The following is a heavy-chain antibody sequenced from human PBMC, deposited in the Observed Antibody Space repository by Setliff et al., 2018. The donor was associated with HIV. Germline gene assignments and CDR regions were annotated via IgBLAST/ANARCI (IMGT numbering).Heavy chain of an antibody. CDR2: ISHSGTT. D-gene: IGHD6-13*01. Sequence: SETLSLTCGVSSYSIDSGYFWGWIRQPPGKGLEWIGSISHSGTTYYDPSLKSRVTISVDTSKNQFSLKLSSVTAADTAVYYCARQGRGLIAAVDYWGQGTLVTVSS. V-gene: IGHV4-38-2*01. CDR3: ARQGRGLIAAVDY. CDR1: SYSIDSGYF. J-gene: IGHJ4*02.